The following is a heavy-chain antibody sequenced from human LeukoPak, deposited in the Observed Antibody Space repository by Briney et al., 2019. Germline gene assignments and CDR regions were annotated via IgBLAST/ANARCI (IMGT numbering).Heavy chain of an antibody. CDR2: IGGTGVRT. V-gene: IGHV3-23*01. D-gene: IGHD3-16*01. CDR1: GFTFSSYA. J-gene: IGHJ4*02. Sequence: GGSLRLSCVSSGFTFSSYAMSWVRQAPGKGLEWVSTIGGTGVRTYHADSVKGRFTISRDNSKNTLYLQINTLRAEDTAVYFCAKDRLGGPYFFHYWGQGTLVTVSS. CDR3: AKDRLGGPYFFHY.